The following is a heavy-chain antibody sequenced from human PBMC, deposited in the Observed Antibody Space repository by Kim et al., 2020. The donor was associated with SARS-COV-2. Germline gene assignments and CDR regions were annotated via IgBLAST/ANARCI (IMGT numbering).Heavy chain of an antibody. Sequence: ASVKVSCKTSGFTFTSHAISWVRQAPGQGLEWMGRIIPYNGDTDYAQKFQGRVTMTTDTSTSTAYMELRSLTSDDTAVYYRASGSFGESVMIFDFWGQGT. CDR1: GFTFTSHA. V-gene: IGHV1-18*04. CDR2: IIPYNGDT. J-gene: IGHJ4*02. CDR3: ASGSFGESVMIFDF. D-gene: IGHD3-10*01.